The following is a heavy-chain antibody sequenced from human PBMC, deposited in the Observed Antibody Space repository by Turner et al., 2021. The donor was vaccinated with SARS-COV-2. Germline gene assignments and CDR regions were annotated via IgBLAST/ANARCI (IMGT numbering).Heavy chain of an antibody. V-gene: IGHV3-23*01. CDR3: AKVEYCSGGSCYYGGHYFDY. D-gene: IGHD2-15*01. Sequence: EVQLLESGGGLVQPGGSLRHSCAASGSPFSSYAMSWVRQAPGKGLEWVSAISGSGGSTYYADFVKGQFTISRDNSKNTLYLQMNSLRAEDTAVYYCAKVEYCSGGSCYYGGHYFDYWGQGTLVTVSS. CDR1: GSPFSSYA. J-gene: IGHJ4*02. CDR2: ISGSGGST.